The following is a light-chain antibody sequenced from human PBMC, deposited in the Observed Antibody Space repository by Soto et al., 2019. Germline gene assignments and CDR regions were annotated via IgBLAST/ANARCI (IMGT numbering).Light chain of an antibody. CDR2: AAS. V-gene: IGKV1-27*01. J-gene: IGKJ1*01. Sequence: DIQMTQSPISLSASVGDRVTITCRASQAISNYLAWYQQKPGKVPKLLIYAASTLQSGAPSRFSGSGSGTDFTLTISSLQPEDVATYYCQKYNSAPRTFGQGPKVEIK. CDR1: QAISNY. CDR3: QKYNSAPRT.